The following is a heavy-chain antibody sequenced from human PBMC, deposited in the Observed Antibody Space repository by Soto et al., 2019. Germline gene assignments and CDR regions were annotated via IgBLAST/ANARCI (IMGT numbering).Heavy chain of an antibody. J-gene: IGHJ3*02. V-gene: IGHV1-24*01. Sequence: ASVKVSCKVSGYTLTELSMHWVRQAPGKGLEWMGGFDPEDGETIYAQKFQGRVTMTEDTSTDTAYMELSSLRSEDTAVYYCATVRHDSSGYYYRDAFDIWGQGTMVTVSS. CDR2: FDPEDGET. CDR1: GYTLTELS. D-gene: IGHD3-22*01. CDR3: ATVRHDSSGYYYRDAFDI.